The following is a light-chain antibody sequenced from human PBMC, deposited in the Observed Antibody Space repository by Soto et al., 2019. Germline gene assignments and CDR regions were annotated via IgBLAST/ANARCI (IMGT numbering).Light chain of an antibody. V-gene: IGLV2-14*01. Sequence: QSALTQPASVSGSPGQSITISCTGTSSDVGGYNYVSWYQQHPGKAPKLMTYEVSNRPSGVSSRFSGSKSGYTASLTISGLQAEDEADYYCSSSKNSRTRYVFGTGTKVTVL. CDR3: SSSKNSRTRYV. CDR2: EVS. J-gene: IGLJ1*01. CDR1: SSDVGGYNY.